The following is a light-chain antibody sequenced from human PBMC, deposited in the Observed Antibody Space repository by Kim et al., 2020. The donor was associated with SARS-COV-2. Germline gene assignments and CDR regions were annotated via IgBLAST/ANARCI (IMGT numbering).Light chain of an antibody. CDR2: SAD. Sequence: EVVLTQSPATLSVSPGERVTLSCRASQSVKFNLAWYLYHPGQAPKLLIYSADTRAPGVPPRFSGSGSGTDFTLTISGLQSEDLGVYYCQQYDDWPPYTFGRGTKLEI. V-gene: IGKV3-15*01. J-gene: IGKJ2*01. CDR1: QSVKFN. CDR3: QQYDDWPPYT.